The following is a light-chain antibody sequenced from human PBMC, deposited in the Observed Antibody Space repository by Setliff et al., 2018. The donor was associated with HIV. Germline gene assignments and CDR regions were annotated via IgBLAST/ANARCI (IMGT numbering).Light chain of an antibody. V-gene: IGLV2-23*02. J-gene: IGLJ2*01. CDR1: SSDVGSPLSS. CDR3: CSYGRGDIRI. Sequence: QSVLTQPASVSVSPGQSINISCTGSSSDVGSPLSSVSWYQQNPGEVPKLLIYDVTRRPSGISDRFSGSKSDNTASLTISGLQTEDEADYSCCSYGRGDIRIFGGGTKVTVL. CDR2: DVT.